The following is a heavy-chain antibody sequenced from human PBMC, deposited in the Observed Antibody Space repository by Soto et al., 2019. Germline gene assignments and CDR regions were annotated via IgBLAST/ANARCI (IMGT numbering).Heavy chain of an antibody. CDR3: ARTLYSYGTDY. J-gene: IGHJ4*02. V-gene: IGHV3-23*01. CDR2: IRGSGDST. CDR1: GFTFSSYS. D-gene: IGHD5-18*01. Sequence: GGSLRLSCGASGFTFSSYSMSWVRQAPGKGLEWVSAIRGSGDSTYYADSVKGRFTISRDNSKNTLYLQMNSLRAEDTAVYYCARTLYSYGTDYWGQGTLVTVSS.